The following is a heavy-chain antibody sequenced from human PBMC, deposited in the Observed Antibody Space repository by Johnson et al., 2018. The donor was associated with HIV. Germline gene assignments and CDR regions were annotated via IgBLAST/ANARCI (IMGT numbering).Heavy chain of an antibody. CDR1: GFTFGDYA. Sequence: VQLVESGGGVVRPGGSLRLSCAASGFTFGDYAMHWVRQAPGKGLEWVSGISWNSGSIGYADSVKGRFTISRDNAKNSLYLQMNSLRAEDTALYYCAKDTGAYYYDSSGYWDAFDIWGQGTMVTVSS. CDR2: ISWNSGSI. D-gene: IGHD3-22*01. V-gene: IGHV3-9*01. J-gene: IGHJ3*02. CDR3: AKDTGAYYYDSSGYWDAFDI.